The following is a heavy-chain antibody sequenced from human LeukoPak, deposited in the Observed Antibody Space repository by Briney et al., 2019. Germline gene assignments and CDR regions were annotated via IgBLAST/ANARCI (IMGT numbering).Heavy chain of an antibody. CDR3: AGAYDILTGETLPFDY. V-gene: IGHV4-61*01. J-gene: IGHJ4*02. D-gene: IGHD3-9*01. CDR1: GGSVSNGSYY. Sequence: PSETLSLTCTVSGGSVSNGSYYWSWIRQPPGKGLEWIGYIYYSGSTNYNPSLKSRVTISVDTSKNQFSLKLSSVTAADTAVYYCAGAYDILTGETLPFDYWGQGTLVTVSS. CDR2: IYYSGST.